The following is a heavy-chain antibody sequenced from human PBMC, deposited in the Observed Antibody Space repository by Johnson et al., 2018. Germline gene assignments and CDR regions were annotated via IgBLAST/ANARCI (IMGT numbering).Heavy chain of an antibody. Sequence: QVQLVQSGGGVVQPGRSLSLSCAASGFTFSGFGMHWVRQAPGKGLEWVAFIRYDGSNKYYADSVKGRFTISRDNPKNTVSLQMNSLRGADTAVYYCAREGRWLQSEFDYWGQGTLVTVSS. CDR1: GFTFSGFG. CDR2: IRYDGSNK. J-gene: IGHJ4*02. D-gene: IGHD5-24*01. CDR3: AREGRWLQSEFDY. V-gene: IGHV3-33*01.